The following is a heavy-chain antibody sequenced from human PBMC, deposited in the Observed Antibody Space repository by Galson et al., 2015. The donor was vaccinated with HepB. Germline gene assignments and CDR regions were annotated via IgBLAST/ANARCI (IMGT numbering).Heavy chain of an antibody. J-gene: IGHJ4*02. V-gene: IGHV3-64D*06. D-gene: IGHD1-1*01. Sequence: SLRLSCAASGFTFSSYNMHWVRQAPGKGLEYVSSITIYGGRTHYADSVKGRFTISRDDSKNTVDLQMSSVRAEDTAVYYCVKESWGTTYWGQGTLVTASS. CDR1: GFTFSSYN. CDR2: ITIYGGRT. CDR3: VKESWGTTY.